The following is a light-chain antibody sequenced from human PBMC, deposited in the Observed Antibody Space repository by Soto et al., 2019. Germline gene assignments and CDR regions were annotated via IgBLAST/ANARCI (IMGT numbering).Light chain of an antibody. CDR2: DNN. CDR3: GTWDSSLSAVV. CDR1: SSNIGNNY. Sequence: QSVLTQPPSVSAAPGQKVTISCSGSSSNIGNNYVYWYQQLPGTAPKLLIYDNNNRPSGIPDRISGSKSSTSATLGITGLQSGDEADYYCGTWDSSLSAVVFGGGTKLTVL. J-gene: IGLJ2*01. V-gene: IGLV1-51*01.